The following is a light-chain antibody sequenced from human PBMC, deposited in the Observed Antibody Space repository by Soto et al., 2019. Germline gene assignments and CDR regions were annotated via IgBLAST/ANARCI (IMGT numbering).Light chain of an antibody. CDR3: ATWDGSLPGEV. CDR1: SSNIGNNY. CDR2: DNN. J-gene: IGLJ2*01. V-gene: IGLV1-51*01. Sequence: QSVLTQSPSVSAAPGQKVTISCSGSSSNIGNNYVSWYQQLPGTAPKLLIYDNNKRPSGIPDRFSGSKSGTSGTLDITRLQTGDEADYYCATWDGSLPGEVFGGGTKVTV.